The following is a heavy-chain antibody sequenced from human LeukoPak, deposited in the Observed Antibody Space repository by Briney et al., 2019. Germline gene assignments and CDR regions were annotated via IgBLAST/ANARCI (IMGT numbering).Heavy chain of an antibody. CDR1: GFTFSSYS. CDR3: ARSTIFGVVTMGY. D-gene: IGHD3-3*01. CDR2: ISSSSYI. J-gene: IGHJ4*02. Sequence: GGSLRLSCAASGFTFSSYSMNWVRQAPGKGLEWVSSISSSSYIYYADSVKGRFTISRDNAKNSLYLQMNSLRAEDTAVYYCARSTIFGVVTMGYWGQGTLVTVSS. V-gene: IGHV3-21*01.